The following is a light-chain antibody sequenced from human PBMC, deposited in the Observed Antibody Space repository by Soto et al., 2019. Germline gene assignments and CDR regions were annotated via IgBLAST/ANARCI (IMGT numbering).Light chain of an antibody. V-gene: IGKV3-15*01. CDR1: QSVSIN. Sequence: EIVMTQSPATLSVSPGVRANLSCKVSQSVSINLAWYQQKLGQAPRLLIYGASTRASGIPARFSGSGSGTEFTLSISSLQSEDFAVYYCQQYNNWLRTFGQGTKVKIK. CDR2: GAS. CDR3: QQYNNWLRT. J-gene: IGKJ1*01.